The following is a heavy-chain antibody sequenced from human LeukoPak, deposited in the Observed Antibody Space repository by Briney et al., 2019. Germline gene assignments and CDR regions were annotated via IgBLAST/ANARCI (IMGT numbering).Heavy chain of an antibody. CDR2: IYYSGST. CDR1: GGSISSYY. Sequence: SETLSLTCTASGGSISSYYWSWIRQPPGKGLEWIGYIYYSGSTNCNPSVKSRVAMSVDTSKKQFSLKLSSLTAADTAVYYCARSGTAVIAPYAFDIWGQGTMVTVSS. CDR3: ARSGTAVIAPYAFDI. J-gene: IGHJ3*02. D-gene: IGHD4-23*01. V-gene: IGHV4-59*01.